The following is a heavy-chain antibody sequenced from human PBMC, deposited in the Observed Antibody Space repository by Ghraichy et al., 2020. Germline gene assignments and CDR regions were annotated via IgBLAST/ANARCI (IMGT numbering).Heavy chain of an antibody. D-gene: IGHD3-22*01. CDR1: GFTFSTYN. V-gene: IGHV3-21*01. J-gene: IGHJ4*02. CDR2: ISSSGYI. Sequence: GGSLRLSCAASGFTFSTYNMNWVRQAPGKGLEWVSSISSSGYIYYTDSVKGRFTISRDNAKNSLYLQMNSLRAEDTAVYYCARVGLYYDSSGYYYFDYWGQGTLVTVSS. CDR3: ARVGLYYDSSGYYYFDY.